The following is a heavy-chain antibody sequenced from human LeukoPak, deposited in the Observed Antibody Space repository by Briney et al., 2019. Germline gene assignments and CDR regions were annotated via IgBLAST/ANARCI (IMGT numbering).Heavy chain of an antibody. CDR3: AGSVYDSHFVY. CDR1: GGSISSYY. Sequence: SETLSLTCTVSGGSISSYYWSWIRQPPGKGLEWIGYIYYSGSTNYNPSLKSRVTISVDTSKNQFSLKLSSVTAADTAVYYRAGSVYDSHFVYWGQGTLVTVSS. V-gene: IGHV4-59*01. D-gene: IGHD5/OR15-5a*01. J-gene: IGHJ4*02. CDR2: IYYSGST.